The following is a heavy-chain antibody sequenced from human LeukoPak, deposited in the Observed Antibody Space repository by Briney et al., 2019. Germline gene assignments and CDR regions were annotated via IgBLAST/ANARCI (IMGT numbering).Heavy chain of an antibody. CDR1: GGSISSYY. V-gene: IGHV4-30-4*08. Sequence: SETLSLTCTVSGGSISSYYWSWIRQPPAKGLEWIGYIYYSGSTYYNPSLKSRVTISVDTSKNQFSLKLSAVTVADTAVYYCARGSDSSDGYWGQGTLGTVSS. D-gene: IGHD6-19*01. CDR3: ARGSDSSDGY. CDR2: IYYSGST. J-gene: IGHJ4*02.